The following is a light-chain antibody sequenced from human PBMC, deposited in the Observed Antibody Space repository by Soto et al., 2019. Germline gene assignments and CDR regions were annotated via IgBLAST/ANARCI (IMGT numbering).Light chain of an antibody. Sequence: AIVMTQSPSSLSSSVGDTVTITCRASQGIGKDLAWFQQRPGKAPKLLIYGASGIHNGVPARFSGSGSGTDFTLTISGLQPEDFAAYFCLQDFNYPWTFGQGTKVDIK. J-gene: IGKJ1*01. CDR1: QGIGKD. CDR2: GAS. CDR3: LQDFNYPWT. V-gene: IGKV1-6*01.